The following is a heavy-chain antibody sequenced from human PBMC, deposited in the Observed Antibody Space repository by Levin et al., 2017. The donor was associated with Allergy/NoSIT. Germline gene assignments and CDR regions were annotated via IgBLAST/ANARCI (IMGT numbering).Heavy chain of an antibody. Sequence: PWASVKVSCAASGILFSSYDMNWVRQAPGKGLEWVSSISAGGNYIYYADSVKGRFTIPRDNAMNSSFLQMNSLRAEDTAVYYCSSWAMYHYDRSAFDYFYYAMDVWGQGTTVTVSS. CDR3: SSWAMYHYDRSAFDYFYYAMDV. V-gene: IGHV3-21*01. CDR1: GILFSSYD. D-gene: IGHD3-22*01. J-gene: IGHJ6*02. CDR2: ISAGGNYI.